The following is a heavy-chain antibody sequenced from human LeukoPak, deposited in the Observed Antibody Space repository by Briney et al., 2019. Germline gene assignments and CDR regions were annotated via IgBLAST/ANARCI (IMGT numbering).Heavy chain of an antibody. Sequence: GGSLRLSCAASGFXFSSYTMNWVRQAPGKGLEWVSDISKSSGTMSYADSVKGRFTISRDNAKNSLFLQMNSLRDEDTAVYYCARDENWGFDYWGQGTLVTVSS. D-gene: IGHD7-27*01. CDR1: GFXFSSYT. J-gene: IGHJ4*02. CDR3: ARDENWGFDY. V-gene: IGHV3-48*02. CDR2: ISKSSGTM.